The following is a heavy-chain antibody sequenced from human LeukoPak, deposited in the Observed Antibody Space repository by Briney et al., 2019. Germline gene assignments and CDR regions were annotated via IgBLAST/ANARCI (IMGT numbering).Heavy chain of an antibody. D-gene: IGHD6-13*01. CDR3: AKDLRSSSWYCYFDY. CDR1: GFTFSSYA. J-gene: IGHJ4*02. Sequence: GGSLRLSCAASGFTFSSYAMSWVRQAPGKGLEWVSAISGSGGSTYYADSVKGRFTISRENSKNTLYLQMNSLRAEDTAVYYCAKDLRSSSWYCYFDYWGQGTLVTVSS. CDR2: ISGSGGST. V-gene: IGHV3-23*01.